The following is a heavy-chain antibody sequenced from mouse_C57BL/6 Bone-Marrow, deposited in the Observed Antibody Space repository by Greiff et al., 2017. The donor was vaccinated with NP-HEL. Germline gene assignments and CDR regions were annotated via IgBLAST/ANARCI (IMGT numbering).Heavy chain of an antibody. V-gene: IGHV1-26*01. CDR3: ARQLRLLAY. CDR2: INPNNGGT. Sequence: VQLQQSGPELVKPGASVKISCKASGYTFTDYYMNWVKQSHGKSLEWIGDINPNNGGTSYNQKFKGKATLTVDKSSSTAYMELRSLTSEDSAVYYCARQLRLLAYWGQGTLVTVSA. CDR1: GYTFTDYY. J-gene: IGHJ3*01. D-gene: IGHD3-2*02.